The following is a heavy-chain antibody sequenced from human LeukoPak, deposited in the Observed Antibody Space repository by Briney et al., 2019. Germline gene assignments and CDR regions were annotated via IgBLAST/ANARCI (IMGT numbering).Heavy chain of an antibody. Sequence: ASVKVSCKASGYTFTSYDINRVRQATGQGLEWMGWMNPNSGNTGYAQKFQGRVTMTRNTSISTAYMELSSLRSEDAAVYYCARGYRGSGWFFGTGDFFDYWGQGTLVTVSS. CDR3: ARGYRGSGWFFGTGDFFDY. CDR1: GYTFTSYD. V-gene: IGHV1-8*01. D-gene: IGHD6-19*01. CDR2: MNPNSGNT. J-gene: IGHJ4*02.